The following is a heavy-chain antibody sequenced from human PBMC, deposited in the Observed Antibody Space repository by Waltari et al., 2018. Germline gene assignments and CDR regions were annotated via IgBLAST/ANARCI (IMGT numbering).Heavy chain of an antibody. CDR2: IHYTGDT. Sequence: QVQLQESGPGLVKPSETLSLTCGVSGYSITGAYWWAWFRQPPGKGLEWIASIHYTGDTQYSPSLKGRVTISADKSKNEVSLRLTSVTAADTAVYYCAGHEWGLPGFWGQGTLVTVSS. J-gene: IGHJ4*02. V-gene: IGHV4-38-2*01. D-gene: IGHD1-26*01. CDR3: AGHEWGLPGF. CDR1: GYSITGAYW.